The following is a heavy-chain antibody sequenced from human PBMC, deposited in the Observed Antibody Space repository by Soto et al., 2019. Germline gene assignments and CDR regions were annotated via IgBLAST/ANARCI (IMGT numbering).Heavy chain of an antibody. V-gene: IGHV4-30-2*01. Sequence: SENLPLTSTVSGGTPSPGGYSWNWIRQPPGKGLEWIGNIYHSGSTYYNASLKSRVTISVDRSKSQFSLKLSSVTAADTAVYYCARRVLQWGQGTLGTVS. CDR1: GGTPSPGGYS. J-gene: IGHJ4*01. CDR2: IYHSGST. D-gene: IGHD3-10*01. CDR3: ARRVLQ.